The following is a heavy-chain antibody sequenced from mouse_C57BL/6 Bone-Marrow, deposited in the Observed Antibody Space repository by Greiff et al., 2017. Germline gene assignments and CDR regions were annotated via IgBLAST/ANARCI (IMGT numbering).Heavy chain of an antibody. D-gene: IGHD4-1*01. CDR1: GYTFTDYY. CDR2: INPNNGGT. V-gene: IGHV1-26*01. J-gene: IGHJ4*01. Sequence: VQLQQPGAELVKPGASVKMSCKASGYTFTDYYMNWVKQSPGKSLEWIGDINPNNGGTSYNQKFKGKATLTVDKSSSTAYMELRSLPSEDSAVYYCAKECLTGIAMDFGDRGNSVTVTA. CDR3: AKECLTGIAMDF.